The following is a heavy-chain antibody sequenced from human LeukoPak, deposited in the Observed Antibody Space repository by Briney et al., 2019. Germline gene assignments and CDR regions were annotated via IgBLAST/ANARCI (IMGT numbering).Heavy chain of an antibody. CDR2: IYYSGST. D-gene: IGHD6-19*01. CDR1: GGSISSYY. J-gene: IGHJ6*03. V-gene: IGHV4-59*08. CDR3: ARLHSQQWLVPNYMDV. Sequence: SETLSLTCTVAGGSISSYYWSWIRQPPGKGLEWIGYIYYSGSTNYNPSLESRVTISVDTSKNQFSLKLSSVTAADTAVYYCARLHSQQWLVPNYMDVWGKGTTVTVSS.